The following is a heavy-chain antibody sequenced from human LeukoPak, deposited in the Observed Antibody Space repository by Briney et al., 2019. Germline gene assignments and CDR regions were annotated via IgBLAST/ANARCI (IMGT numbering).Heavy chain of an antibody. J-gene: IGHJ5*02. CDR3: ARGNRRLGYYGSGSRLPYDS. D-gene: IGHD3-10*01. V-gene: IGHV4-34*01. CDR1: GGSFSGYY. Sequence: SETLSLTCDVYGGSFSGYYWTWIRQPPGKGLEWLGEFTHLETTNYNPSLKSRVTASVDTSRNQFSLTLTSVTATDTAVYFCARGNRRLGYYGSGSRLPYDSWGQGTLVTVSS. CDR2: FTHLETT.